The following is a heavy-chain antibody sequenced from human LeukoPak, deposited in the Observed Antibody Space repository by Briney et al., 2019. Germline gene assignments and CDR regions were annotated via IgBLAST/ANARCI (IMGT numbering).Heavy chain of an antibody. Sequence: GGSLRLSCAASGFTFSNYAMSWVRQAPGKGLEWVSAISVSGGNIYYADSVKGRFTISRDNAKNSLYLQINSLRAEDTGVYYCAREVAAAFDYWGQGTLVTVSS. D-gene: IGHD6-13*01. CDR1: GFTFSNYA. V-gene: IGHV3-23*01. CDR3: AREVAAAFDY. J-gene: IGHJ4*02. CDR2: ISVSGGNI.